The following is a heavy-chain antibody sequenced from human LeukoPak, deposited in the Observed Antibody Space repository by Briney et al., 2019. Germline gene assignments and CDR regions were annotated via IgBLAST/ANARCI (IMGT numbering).Heavy chain of an antibody. J-gene: IGHJ4*02. CDR3: ARDRMDTGTYFDY. D-gene: IGHD5-18*01. CDR2: ISTYNGNT. CDR1: GYTFTTYG. V-gene: IGHV1-18*01. Sequence: ASVKVSCRSSGYTFTTYGITWVRQAPGQGLEWMGWISTYNGNTNYAQKLQGRVTMTTDTSTSTAYMELRSLRSDDTAMYYCARDRMDTGTYFDYWGQGTLVTVSS.